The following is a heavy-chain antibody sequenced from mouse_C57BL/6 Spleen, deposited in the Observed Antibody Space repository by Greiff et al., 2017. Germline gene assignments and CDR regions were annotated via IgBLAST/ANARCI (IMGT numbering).Heavy chain of an antibody. CDR2: IDPETGGT. V-gene: IGHV1-15*01. J-gene: IGHJ3*01. CDR1: GYTFTDYE. Sequence: VQLQESGAELVRPGASVTLSCKASGYTFTDYEMHWVKQTPVHGLEWIGAIDPETGGTAYNQKFKGKAILTADKSSSTAYMELRSLTSEDSAVYYCTHYDGFAYWSQGTLVTVSA. CDR3: THYDGFAY. D-gene: IGHD2-4*01.